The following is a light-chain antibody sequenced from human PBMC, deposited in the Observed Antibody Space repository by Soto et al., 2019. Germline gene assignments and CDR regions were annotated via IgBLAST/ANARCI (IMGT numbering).Light chain of an antibody. CDR3: SSYTSASTLLYL. CDR2: GVT. CDR1: SSDVGGYNY. V-gene: IGLV2-14*01. J-gene: IGLJ1*01. Sequence: QSVRTQPASVSGSPGQSITISCTGTSSDVGGYNYVSWYQQHPGIAPKLLIYGVTNRPSGVSTRFSGSKSGNTASLTISGLQAEDEADYHCSSYTSASTLLYLFGTGTKLTVL.